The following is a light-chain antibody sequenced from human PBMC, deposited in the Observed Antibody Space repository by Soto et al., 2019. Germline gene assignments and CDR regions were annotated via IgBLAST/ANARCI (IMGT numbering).Light chain of an antibody. V-gene: IGKV1-12*01. CDR3: QQGDSFPIT. CDR2: AAS. CDR1: QSISSW. J-gene: IGKJ5*01. Sequence: DIQMTQSPSSVSASVGDRVTITCRASQSISSWLAWYQQKPGTVPKLLIYAASNLQSGVPSRFSGSGAGTEFTLTITSLLPEDFGTYYCQQGDSFPITFGQGTRLEIK.